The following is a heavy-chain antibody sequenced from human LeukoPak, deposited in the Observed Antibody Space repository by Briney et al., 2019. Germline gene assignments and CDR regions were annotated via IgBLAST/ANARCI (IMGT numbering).Heavy chain of an antibody. J-gene: IGHJ3*01. CDR3: ARLLDNDISGDPDTFDV. D-gene: IGHD3-22*01. V-gene: IGHV4-59*11. Sequence: SETLSLTCTVSGGSLSGHYWSWIRQTPGKRLEWIGYVSYTGRTKYNPSLQSRVTISIDTSKRQFSLKLTSVTSADTAVYSCARLLDNDISGDPDTFDVWGQGTTVIVSS. CDR2: VSYTGRT. CDR1: GGSLSGHY.